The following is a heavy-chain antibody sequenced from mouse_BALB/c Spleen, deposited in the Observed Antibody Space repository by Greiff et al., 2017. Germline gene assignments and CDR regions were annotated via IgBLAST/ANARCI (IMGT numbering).Heavy chain of an antibody. CDR1: GFTFSSYA. D-gene: IGHD2-1*01. CDR3: ARWDGNYLDY. V-gene: IGHV5-9-3*01. Sequence: EVQLVESGGGLVKPGGSLKLSCAASGFTFSSYAMSWVRQTPEKRLEWVATISSGGSYTYYPDSVKGRFTISRDNAKNTLYLQMSSLRSEDTAMYYCARWDGNYLDYWGQGTTLTVSS. J-gene: IGHJ2*01. CDR2: ISSGGSYT.